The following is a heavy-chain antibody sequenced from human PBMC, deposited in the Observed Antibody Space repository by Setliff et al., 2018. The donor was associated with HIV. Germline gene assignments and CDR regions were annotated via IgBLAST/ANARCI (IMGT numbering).Heavy chain of an antibody. D-gene: IGHD2-15*01. J-gene: IGHJ4*02. CDR1: GGSISSSSYY. V-gene: IGHV4-39*01. CDR3: ARRRDYCSGGSCQIFDY. CDR2: IYYSGST. Sequence: PSETLSLTCTVSGGSISSSSYYWGWIRQPPGKGLEWIGSIYYSGSTYYNPSLKSRVTISVDTSKNQFSLKLSSVTAADTAVYYCARRRDYCSGGSCQIFDYWGQGTLVTVSS.